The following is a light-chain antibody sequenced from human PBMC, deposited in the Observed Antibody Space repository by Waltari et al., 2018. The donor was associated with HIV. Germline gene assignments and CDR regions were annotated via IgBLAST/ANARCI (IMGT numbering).Light chain of an antibody. Sequence: EIVMTQSPATLSVSTGERHTLPFRASQSISGNLAWYQQRRGQAPRLLIYGASTRASCIPARFSGSGSGPDFSLTISSLQSEDSALYFCQQYNHWPRTFGQGTKLEI. J-gene: IGKJ1*01. V-gene: IGKV3-15*01. CDR2: GAS. CDR3: QQYNHWPRT. CDR1: QSISGN.